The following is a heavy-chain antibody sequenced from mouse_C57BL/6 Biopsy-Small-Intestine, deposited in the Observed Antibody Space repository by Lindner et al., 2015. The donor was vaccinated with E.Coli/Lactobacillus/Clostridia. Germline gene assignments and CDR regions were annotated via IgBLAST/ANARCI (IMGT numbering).Heavy chain of an antibody. Sequence: EVQLQESGPELVKPGASVKISCKASGYSFTGYYMNWVKQSPEKSLEWIGEINPSTGGTTYNQKFKAKATLTVDKSSSTAYMQLKSLTSEDSAVYYCARSDGMVGNYFDYWGQGTTLTVSS. CDR2: INPSTGGT. J-gene: IGHJ2*01. CDR3: ARSDGMVGNYFDY. D-gene: IGHD1-1*02. CDR1: GYSFTGYY. V-gene: IGHV1-42*01.